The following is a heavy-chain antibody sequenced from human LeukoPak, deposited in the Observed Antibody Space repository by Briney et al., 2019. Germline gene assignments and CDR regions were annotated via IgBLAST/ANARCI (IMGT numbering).Heavy chain of an antibody. V-gene: IGHV3-53*01. CDR3: ARARGYSGYESKWYYYGMDV. J-gene: IGHJ6*02. CDR1: GFTVSSNY. Sequence: GGSLRLSCAASGFTVSSNYMSWVRQAPGKGLEWVSVIYSGGSTYYADSVKGRFTISRDNSKHTLYVQMNSLRAEDTAVYYCARARGYSGYESKWYYYGMDVWGQGTTVTVSS. D-gene: IGHD5-12*01. CDR2: IYSGGST.